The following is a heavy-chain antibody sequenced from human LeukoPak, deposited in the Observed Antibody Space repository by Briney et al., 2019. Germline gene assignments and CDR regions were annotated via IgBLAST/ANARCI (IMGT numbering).Heavy chain of an antibody. V-gene: IGHV4-4*07. CDR1: GGSISSHY. CDR3: ARDQRAYYHMDV. Sequence: SETLSLTCTVSGGSISSHYWSWIRQPAGKGLEWIGRIYISGDTDYNPSLKSRVTMSVDTSKSQFFLKLSSVTAADTAVYYCARDQRAYYHMDVWGKGTTVTVSS. J-gene: IGHJ6*03. CDR2: IYISGDT.